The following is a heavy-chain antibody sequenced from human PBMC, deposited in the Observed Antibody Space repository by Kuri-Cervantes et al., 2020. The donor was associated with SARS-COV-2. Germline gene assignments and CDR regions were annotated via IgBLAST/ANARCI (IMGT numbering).Heavy chain of an antibody. CDR1: GFTFSSYS. CDR2: ISSSSSTI. V-gene: IGHV3-48*02. CDR3: ARLVPTDYGMDV. D-gene: IGHD2-2*01. Sequence: GGSLRLSCAASGFTFSSYSMNWVRQAPGKGPEWVSYISSSSSTIYYADSVKGRFTISRDNAKNSLYLQMNSLRDEDTAVYYCARLVPTDYGMDVWGQGTTVTVSS. J-gene: IGHJ6*02.